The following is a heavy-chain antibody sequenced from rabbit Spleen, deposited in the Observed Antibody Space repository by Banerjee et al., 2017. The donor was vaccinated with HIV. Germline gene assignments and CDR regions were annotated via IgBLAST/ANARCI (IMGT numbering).Heavy chain of an antibody. J-gene: IGHJ4*01. Sequence: QSLEESGGDLVKPGASLTLTCTASGVSFSSSSYMCWVRQAPGKGLEWIACIDANSAKTYYTNWAKGRFTISKTSSTTVTLQMTSLTAADTATYFCTRDGHGYFDFNLWGPGTLVTVS. CDR1: GVSFSSSSY. CDR2: IDANSAKT. V-gene: IGHV1S40*01. D-gene: IGHD1-1*01. CDR3: TRDGHGYFDFNL.